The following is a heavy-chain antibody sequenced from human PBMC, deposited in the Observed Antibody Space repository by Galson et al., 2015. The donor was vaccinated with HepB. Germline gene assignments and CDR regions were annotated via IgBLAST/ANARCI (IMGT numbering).Heavy chain of an antibody. CDR2: IIPILGVA. CDR3: ARVPLNWGDYAEDY. CDR1: GGTFSSYT. D-gene: IGHD3-16*01. J-gene: IGHJ4*02. V-gene: IGHV1-69*02. Sequence: SVKVSCKASGGTFSSYTISWVRQAPGQGLERMGRIIPILGVANYEQTFQGRVTITADKSTSTAYTELSSLRPEYTAVSYCARVPLNWGDYAEDYWGQGTLVTVSS.